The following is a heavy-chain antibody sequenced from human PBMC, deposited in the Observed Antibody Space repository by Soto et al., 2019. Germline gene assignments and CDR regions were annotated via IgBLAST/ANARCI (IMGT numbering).Heavy chain of an antibody. D-gene: IGHD4-17*01. CDR3: ARDPRSGEAFDI. Sequence: PEGSLRLSCAASRFTFSSYAMHWVRQAPGKGLEWVAVISYDGSNKYYADSVKGRFTISRDNFKNTLYLQMNSLRAEDTAVYYCARDPRSGEAFDIWGQGTMVTVS. V-gene: IGHV3-30-3*01. J-gene: IGHJ3*02. CDR1: RFTFSSYA. CDR2: ISYDGSNK.